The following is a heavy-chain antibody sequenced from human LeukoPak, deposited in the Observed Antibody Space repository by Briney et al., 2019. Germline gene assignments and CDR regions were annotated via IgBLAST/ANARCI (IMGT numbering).Heavy chain of an antibody. CDR3: ACLTTADAFDI. D-gene: IGHD3-22*01. CDR1: SGSISSYY. V-gene: IGHV4-59*01. J-gene: IGHJ3*02. CDR2: IYHSGST. Sequence: SETLSLTCTVSSGSISSYYWSWIRQPPGKGLEWIGYIYHSGSTNYNPSLKSRVTISVDTSKNQFSLSLSSVTAADTAVYYCACLTTADAFDIWGQGTMVTVSS.